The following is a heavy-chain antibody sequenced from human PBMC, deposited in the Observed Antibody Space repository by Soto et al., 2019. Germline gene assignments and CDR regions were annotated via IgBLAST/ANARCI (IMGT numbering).Heavy chain of an antibody. D-gene: IGHD2-2*01. J-gene: IGHJ6*02. V-gene: IGHV3-30*02. CDR3: AVGYCSSTSCYAPRLYYYGMDV. Sequence: GGSLRLSCAASGFTFSIYGMHWVRQAPGKGLEWVAVIWNDGSNKYYVDSVKGRFTISRDNSKNTLYLQMNSLRAEDTAVYYCAVGYCSSTSCYAPRLYYYGMDVWGQGTTVTVSS. CDR2: IWNDGSNK. CDR1: GFTFSIYG.